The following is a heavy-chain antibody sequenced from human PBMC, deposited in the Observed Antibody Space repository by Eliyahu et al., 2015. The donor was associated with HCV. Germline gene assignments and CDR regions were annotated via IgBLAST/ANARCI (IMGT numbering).Heavy chain of an antibody. Sequence: QVQLQQWGAGLLKPSETLSLXCAVYGGSFXGYYWSWIRQXPGKGLEWIGEVNHSGSTNYNPSLKSRVTISVDTSKNQFSLKLSSVTAADTAVYYCARWALGYDMDVWGQGTTVTVSS. V-gene: IGHV4-34*01. J-gene: IGHJ6*02. CDR2: VNHSGST. CDR3: ARWALGYDMDV. D-gene: IGHD3-16*01. CDR1: GGSFXGYY.